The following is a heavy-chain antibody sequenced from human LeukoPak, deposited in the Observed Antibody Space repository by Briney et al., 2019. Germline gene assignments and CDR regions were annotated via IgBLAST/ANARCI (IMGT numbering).Heavy chain of an antibody. Sequence: GASVKVSCKASGYTFTSYGISWVRQAPGQGLEWMGWISAYNGNTNYAQKLQGRVTMTTDTSTSTAYMELRSLRSDDTAVYYCARNVVVVAATPFSDYWGQGTLVPVSS. V-gene: IGHV1-18*01. J-gene: IGHJ4*02. CDR3: ARNVVVVAATPFSDY. CDR1: GYTFTSYG. D-gene: IGHD2-15*01. CDR2: ISAYNGNT.